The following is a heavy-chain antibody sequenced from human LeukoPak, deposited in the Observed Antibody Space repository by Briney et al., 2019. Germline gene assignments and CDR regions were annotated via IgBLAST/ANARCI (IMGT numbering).Heavy chain of an antibody. CDR2: INPSGGST. CDR3: ARTTPIAPAAAGALGY. CDR1: GYTFTSYY. Sequence: ASVKVSCKASGYTFTSYYMHWVRQAPGQGLEWMGIINPSGGSTSYAQKFQGRVTMTRDTSTSTVYMELSSLRSEDTAVYYCARTTPIAPAAAGALGYWGQGTLVTVSS. V-gene: IGHV1-46*01. D-gene: IGHD2-2*01. J-gene: IGHJ4*02.